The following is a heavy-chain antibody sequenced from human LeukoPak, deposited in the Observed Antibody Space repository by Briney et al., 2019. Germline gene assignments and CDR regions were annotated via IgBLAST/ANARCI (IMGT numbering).Heavy chain of an antibody. J-gene: IGHJ4*02. Sequence: GGSLRLSCAASGFTFSSYEMNWVRQAPGKGLEWVSYISSSGSTIYYADSVEGRFTISRDNAKNSLYLQMNSLRAEDTAVYYCARCLGSRYYFDYWGQGTLVTVSS. CDR1: GFTFSSYE. V-gene: IGHV3-48*03. CDR3: ARCLGSRYYFDY. CDR2: ISSSGSTI. D-gene: IGHD7-27*01.